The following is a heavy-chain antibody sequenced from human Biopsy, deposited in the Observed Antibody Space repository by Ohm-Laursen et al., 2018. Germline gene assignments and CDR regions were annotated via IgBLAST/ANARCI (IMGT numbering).Heavy chain of an antibody. V-gene: IGHV1-46*01. CDR1: GYSFTSYY. D-gene: IGHD3-9*01. CDR2: INPSGSTT. Sequence: ASVKVSCKASGYSFTSYYMHWVRQAPGQGLEWMGMINPSGSTTSYPQIFQGRVTMTRDTSKSTVYMELSSLRSADTAVYYCATKLTGYFHHWGQGTLVTVSS. J-gene: IGHJ1*01. CDR3: ATKLTGYFHH.